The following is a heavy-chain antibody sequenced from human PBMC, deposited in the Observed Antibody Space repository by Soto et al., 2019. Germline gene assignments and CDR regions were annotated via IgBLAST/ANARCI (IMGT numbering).Heavy chain of an antibody. CDR2: IYPGDSDT. CDR3: ARLAFAPAGTRDYYYYSGMDV. V-gene: IGHV5-51*01. Sequence: GESLKISCKGSGYSFTSYWIGWVRQMPGKGLEWMGIIYPGDSDTRYSPSFQGQVTISADKSISTAYLQWSSLKASDTAMYYCARLAFAPAGTRDYYYYSGMDVWGQGTTVTVS. CDR1: GYSFTSYW. D-gene: IGHD6-13*01. J-gene: IGHJ6*02.